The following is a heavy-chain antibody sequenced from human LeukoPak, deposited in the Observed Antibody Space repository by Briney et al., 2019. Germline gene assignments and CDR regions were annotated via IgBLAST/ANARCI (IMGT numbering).Heavy chain of an antibody. CDR3: ARRYFDWFLGAGGSLDI. J-gene: IGHJ3*02. Sequence: GGSLRLSCAGSGFTFRSYWMHWVRQAPGKGLEWVANIKQDGSEKYYVDSVKGRFTISRDNANDSVYLRMNSLRAEDTAVYYCARRYFDWFLGAGGSLDIWGQGTMVTVSS. CDR1: GFTFRSYW. D-gene: IGHD3-9*01. V-gene: IGHV3-7*01. CDR2: IKQDGSEK.